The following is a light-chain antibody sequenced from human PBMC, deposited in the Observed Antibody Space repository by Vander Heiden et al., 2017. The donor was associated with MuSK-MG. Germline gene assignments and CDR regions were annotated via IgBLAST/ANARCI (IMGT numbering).Light chain of an antibody. CDR1: QSVSK. V-gene: IGKV3-20*01. J-gene: IGKJ4*01. CDR3: QQDGSSPLT. CDR2: GAS. Sequence: EIVLTQSPGTLSLSPGERATLSCRASQSVSKLAWYQQKLGQAPRLLIYGASTRATGVADRFSGSGSGTDFTLTISRLEPEDFAVYYCQQDGSSPLTFGGGTKVEIK.